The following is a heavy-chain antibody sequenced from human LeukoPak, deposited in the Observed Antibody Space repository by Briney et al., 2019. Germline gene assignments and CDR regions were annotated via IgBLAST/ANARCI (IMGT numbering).Heavy chain of an antibody. Sequence: SVKVSCKASGGTFISYTISWVRQAPGQGLEWMGRIIPILGIANYAQKFQGRVTITADKSTSTAYMELSSLRSEDTAVYYCAIEGGIAVAGRSYWGQGTLVTVSS. CDR3: AIEGGIAVAGRSY. CDR1: GGTFISYT. D-gene: IGHD6-19*01. J-gene: IGHJ4*02. CDR2: IIPILGIA. V-gene: IGHV1-69*02.